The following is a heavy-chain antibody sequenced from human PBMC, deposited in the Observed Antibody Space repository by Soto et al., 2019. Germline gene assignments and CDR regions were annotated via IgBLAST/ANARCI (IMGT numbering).Heavy chain of an antibody. CDR1: GFTFSSYA. CDR3: AREGQWPKRGYYYYYGMDV. V-gene: IGHV3-30-3*01. CDR2: ISYDGSNK. J-gene: IGHJ6*02. D-gene: IGHD6-19*01. Sequence: GGSLRLSCAASGFTFSSYAMHWVRQAPGKGLEWVAVISYDGSNKYYADSVKGRFTISRDNSKNTLYLQMNSLRAEDTAVYYCAREGQWPKRGYYYYYGMDVWGQGTTVTVSS.